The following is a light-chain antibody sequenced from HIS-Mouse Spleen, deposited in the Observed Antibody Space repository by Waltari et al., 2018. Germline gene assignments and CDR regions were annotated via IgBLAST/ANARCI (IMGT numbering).Light chain of an antibody. V-gene: IGLV2-11*01. CDR2: DVS. CDR1: SSDVGGYNY. Sequence: QSALTQPRSVSGSPGQSVTISCTGTSSDVGGYNYVSWYQQHPGKAPKLRIYDVSKRPSGVPDRFSGCKCGNTASLTISGLQAEDEADYYCCSYAGSYTRVFGGGTKLTVL. J-gene: IGLJ3*02. CDR3: CSYAGSYTRV.